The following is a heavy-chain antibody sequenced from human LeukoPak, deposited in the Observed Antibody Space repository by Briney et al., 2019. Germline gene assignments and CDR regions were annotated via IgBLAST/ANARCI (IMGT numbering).Heavy chain of an antibody. J-gene: IGHJ5*02. D-gene: IGHD4-17*01. CDR2: ISSRSTI. CDR1: GFTFSDYY. V-gene: IGHV3-69-1*01. Sequence: PGGSLRLSCAASGFTFSDYYMNWVRQASGKGLEWVSSISSRSTIYYADSVKGRFTISRDNAKNSLYLQMNSLRAEDTAVYYCARVGYGPNWFDPWGQGTLVTVSS. CDR3: ARVGYGPNWFDP.